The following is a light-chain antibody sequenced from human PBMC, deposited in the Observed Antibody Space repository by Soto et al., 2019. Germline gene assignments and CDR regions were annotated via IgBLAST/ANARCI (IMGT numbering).Light chain of an antibody. CDR1: QSVSSNY. Sequence: IVLTQSPGTLSLSPGERATLSCRASQSVSSNYLVWYQQKPGQAPRLLVFDASNRATGIPDRFSGSGSGTDFTLTISRLDPEDFAVYYCQQYGSSPLTFGGGTKVEIK. CDR2: DAS. V-gene: IGKV3-20*01. J-gene: IGKJ4*01. CDR3: QQYGSSPLT.